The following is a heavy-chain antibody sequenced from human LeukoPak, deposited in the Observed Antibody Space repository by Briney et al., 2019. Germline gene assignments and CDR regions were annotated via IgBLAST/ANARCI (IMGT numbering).Heavy chain of an antibody. V-gene: IGHV3-30*03. J-gene: IGHJ4*02. D-gene: IGHD6-13*01. CDR2: ISHDGSNK. Sequence: PGGSLRLSCAASGFTLSSYGMHWVRQAPGKGLEWVAVISHDGSNKFYADSVKGRFTISRDNSKNTLHLQMNSLRGEDTAVYYCARDRSSSWSFDYWGQGTLATVSS. CDR3: ARDRSSSWSFDY. CDR1: GFTLSSYG.